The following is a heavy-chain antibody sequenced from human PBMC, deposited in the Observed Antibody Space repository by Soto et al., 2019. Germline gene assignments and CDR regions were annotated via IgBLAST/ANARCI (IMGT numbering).Heavy chain of an antibody. CDR2: INAGNGNT. D-gene: IGHD3-10*01. Sequence: ASVKVSCKASGYTFTSYAMHWVRQAPGQRLEWMGWINAGNGNTKYSQKFQGRVTITRDTSASTAYMELSSLGSEDTAVYYCARSSXALNFDYWGQGTLVTVSS. CDR3: ARSSXALNFDY. J-gene: IGHJ4*02. V-gene: IGHV1-3*01. CDR1: GYTFTSYA.